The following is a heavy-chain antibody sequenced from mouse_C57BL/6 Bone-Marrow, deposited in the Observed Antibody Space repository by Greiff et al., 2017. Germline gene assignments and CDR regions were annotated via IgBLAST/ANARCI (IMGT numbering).Heavy chain of an antibody. CDR1: GYTFTDYY. V-gene: IGHV1-19*01. CDR2: INPYNGGT. Sequence: EVQLQQSGPVLVKPGASVKMSCKASGYTFTDYYMNWVKQSHGKSLEWIGVINPYNGGTSYNQKFQGKATLTVDKSSSTAYMELNSLTSEDSAVYYCARGLYYYGSSHWYFDVWGTGTTVTVSS. CDR3: ARGLYYYGSSHWYFDV. D-gene: IGHD1-1*01. J-gene: IGHJ1*03.